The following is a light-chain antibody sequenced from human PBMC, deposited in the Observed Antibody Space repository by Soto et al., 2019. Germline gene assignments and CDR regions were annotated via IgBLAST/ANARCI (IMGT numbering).Light chain of an antibody. CDR1: QSVSSSY. CDR2: DTS. Sequence: EVVLTQSPGTLSLSPGERATLSCRASQSVSSSYLDWYQQKPGQAPRLLIYDTSTRATGIPDRFSGSGSGTDFTLTISRLEPEDFAVYYCQHYGSSLSITFGQGTRLEIK. V-gene: IGKV3-20*01. J-gene: IGKJ5*01. CDR3: QHYGSSLSIT.